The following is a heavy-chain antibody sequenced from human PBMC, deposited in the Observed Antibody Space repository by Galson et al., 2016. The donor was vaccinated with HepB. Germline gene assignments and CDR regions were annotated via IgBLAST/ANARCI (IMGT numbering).Heavy chain of an antibody. J-gene: IGHJ4*02. CDR3: VRDVAVGATIRPDY. CDR1: GYSFFNYG. CDR2: ISAFSGNT. V-gene: IGHV1-18*04. D-gene: IGHD2-21*01. Sequence: SVKVSCKASGYSFFNYGVNWVRQAPGQGLEWMGWISAFSGNTEFAQRLQGRVTMATDRSTSTAYMELRSLRSDDTGIYYCVRDVAVGATIRPDYWGQGTLVTVSS.